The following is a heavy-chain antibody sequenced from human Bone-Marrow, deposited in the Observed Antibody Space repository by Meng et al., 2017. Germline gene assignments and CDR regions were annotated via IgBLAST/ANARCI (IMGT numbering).Heavy chain of an antibody. CDR2: IYHSGCT. V-gene: IGHV4-4*02. CDR3: ARDLVRTAMVGVFDY. J-gene: IGHJ4*02. D-gene: IGHD5-18*01. CDR1: CGSFSSSNW. Sequence: QAQLQASGPVPAKPSGTLSLTCAVSCGSFSSSNWWSWVRQPPGKGLEWIGEIYHSGCTNYNPSLKSRVTISVDKSKNQFSLKLSSVTAADTAVYYCARDLVRTAMVGVFDYWGQGTLVTVSS.